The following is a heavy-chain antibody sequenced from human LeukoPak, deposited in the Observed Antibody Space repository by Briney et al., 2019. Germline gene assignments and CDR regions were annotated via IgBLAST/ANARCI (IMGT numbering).Heavy chain of an antibody. D-gene: IGHD7-27*01. V-gene: IGHV1-2*02. CDR2: INPNSGGT. J-gene: IGHJ4*02. Sequence: GASVKVSCKASGYTFTGYYMHWVRQAPGQGLEWMGWINPNSGGTNYAQKFQGRVTMTRDTSISTAYMELSRLRSDDTAVYYCARVDATLTGEERTFDYWGQGTLVTVSS. CDR1: GYTFTGYY. CDR3: ARVDATLTGEERTFDY.